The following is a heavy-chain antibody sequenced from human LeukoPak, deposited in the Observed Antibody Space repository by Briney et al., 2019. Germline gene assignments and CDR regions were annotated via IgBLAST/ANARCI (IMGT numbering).Heavy chain of an antibody. CDR1: GFTFSSYA. CDR3: AKRTNRNWVFDY. J-gene: IGHJ4*02. CDR2: IYDSGGTT. V-gene: IGHV3-23*01. Sequence: GGSLRLSCEASGFTFSSYAMSWVRQAPGKGLEWVSTIYDSGGTTYYADSVKGRFTISSDNSKSILYLQMDSLRAEDTAIYYCAKRTNRNWVFDYWGQGTLVTVSS. D-gene: IGHD7-27*01.